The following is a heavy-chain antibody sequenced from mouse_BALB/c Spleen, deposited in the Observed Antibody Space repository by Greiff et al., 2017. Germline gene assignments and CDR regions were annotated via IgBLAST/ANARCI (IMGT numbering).Heavy chain of an antibody. J-gene: IGHJ2*01. CDR3: TRSYYGN. CDR2: IYPGSGST. V-gene: IGHV1S22*01. D-gene: IGHD2-10*01. Sequence: LQQPGSELVRPGASVKLSCKASGYTFTSYWMHWVKQRPGQGLEWIGNIYPGSGSTNYDEKFKSKATLTVDTSSSTAYMQLSSLTSEDSAVYYCTRSYYGNWGQGTTLTVSS. CDR1: GYTFTSYW.